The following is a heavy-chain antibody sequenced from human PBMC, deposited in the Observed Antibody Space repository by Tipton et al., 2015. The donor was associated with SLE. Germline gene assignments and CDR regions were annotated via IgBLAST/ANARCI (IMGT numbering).Heavy chain of an antibody. Sequence: TLSLTCTVSGGSISSYYWTWIQQPPGKGLEWIGYIYYSGSTNYNPSLKSRVTISVDTSKNQFSLRLSSVTAADTAVYYCARTYGSGNAFDIWGQGTMVTVSS. J-gene: IGHJ3*02. CDR2: IYYSGST. V-gene: IGHV4-59*01. D-gene: IGHD3-10*01. CDR3: ARTYGSGNAFDI. CDR1: GGSISSYY.